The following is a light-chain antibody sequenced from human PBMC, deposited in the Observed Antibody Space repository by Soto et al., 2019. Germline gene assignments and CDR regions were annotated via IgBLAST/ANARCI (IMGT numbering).Light chain of an antibody. CDR2: AAS. J-gene: IGKJ1*01. V-gene: IGKV1-39*01. CDR1: QSIGRF. CDR3: QQYVSSPWA. Sequence: PSTLSASLGDIVTITCRASQSIGRFLNWYQQKPGKAPTLLIYAASSLQSGVPSRFSGSGSGTDFTLTISSLQPEDFAVYYCQQYVSSPWAFGQGTKVDIK.